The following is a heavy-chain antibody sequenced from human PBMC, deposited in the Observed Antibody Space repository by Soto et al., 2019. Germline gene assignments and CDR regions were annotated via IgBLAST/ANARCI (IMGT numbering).Heavy chain of an antibody. Sequence: SETLSLTCTVSGGSISSSSYYWGWIRQPPGKGLEWIGSIYYSGSTYYNPSLKSRVTISVDTSKNQFSLKLSSVTAADTAVYYCARVRFGELSTNWFDPWGQGTLVTVSS. CDR3: ARVRFGELSTNWFDP. CDR2: IYYSGST. J-gene: IGHJ5*02. CDR1: GGSISSSSYY. D-gene: IGHD3-10*01. V-gene: IGHV4-39*01.